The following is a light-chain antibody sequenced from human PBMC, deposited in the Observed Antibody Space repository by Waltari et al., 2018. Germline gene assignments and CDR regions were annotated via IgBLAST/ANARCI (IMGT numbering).Light chain of an antibody. CDR2: AAS. CDR1: EGVSRG. V-gene: IGKV3-20*02. CDR3: QHNMRLPVT. J-gene: IGKJ1*01. Sequence: LLTQSPATLSLSLGERVTLTCRASEGVSRGFTWYQQKPGQAPRLLIYAASTRATGVPARFSGSGSGTDFSLTISRLEPEDSAVYFCQHNMRLPVTFGQGTKVEIK.